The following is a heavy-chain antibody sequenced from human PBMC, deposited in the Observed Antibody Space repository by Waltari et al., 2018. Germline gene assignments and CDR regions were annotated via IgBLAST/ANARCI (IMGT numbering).Heavy chain of an antibody. Sequence: EVQLVESGGGLVHPGGSLRLSCSAFGFKVANYWMTWFRRGPGHGLEWVANIKEDGKESHYVDSVKCRFSISRANAENSLYLQMNSLEVEDTGIYFCARVTVAGAFDSWGRGTLVAVSS. CDR3: ARVTVAGAFDS. J-gene: IGHJ4*02. V-gene: IGHV3-7*04. CDR2: IKEDGKES. D-gene: IGHD6-19*01. CDR1: GFKVANYW.